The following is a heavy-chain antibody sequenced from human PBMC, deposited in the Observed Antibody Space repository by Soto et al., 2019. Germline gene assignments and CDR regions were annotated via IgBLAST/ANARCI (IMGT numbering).Heavy chain of an antibody. CDR2: IYHSGST. J-gene: IGHJ4*02. CDR1: GGSISSGGYS. Sequence: SETLSLTCAVSGGSISSGGYSWSWIRQPPGKGLEWIGYIYHSGSTYYNPSLKSRVTISVDRSKNQFSLKLSSVTAADTAVYYCARVIAGGTTFDYWGQGTLVTV. CDR3: ARVIAGGTTFDY. D-gene: IGHD6-13*01. V-gene: IGHV4-30-2*01.